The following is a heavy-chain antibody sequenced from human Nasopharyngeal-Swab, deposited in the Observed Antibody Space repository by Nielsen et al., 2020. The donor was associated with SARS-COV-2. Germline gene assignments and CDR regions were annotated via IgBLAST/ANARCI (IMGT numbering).Heavy chain of an antibody. J-gene: IGHJ4*02. CDR3: ARKRGEQWLSQFDY. CDR2: SSAYTSNT. V-gene: IGHV1-18*01. CDR1: GYSFIYYV. D-gene: IGHD6-19*01. Sequence: ASVKVSCKASGYSFIYYVITWVRQAPGQGLVWLAWSSAYTSNTNYAQKFQGRVTMTTDTSTNTAYMELRSLRSDDTAVYYCARKRGEQWLSQFDYWGQGTLVTVSS.